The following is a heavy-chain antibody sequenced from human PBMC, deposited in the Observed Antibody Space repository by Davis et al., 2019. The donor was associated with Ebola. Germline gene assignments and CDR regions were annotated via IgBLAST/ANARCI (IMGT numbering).Heavy chain of an antibody. Sequence: PGGSLRLSCAASGFTFTTYGMTWVRQAPGKGLEWVSAINSFGTTYYADSVKGRFTISRDNSKNTLFLQMNSLRAEDTAVYYCARVLAARPWYFDLWGRGTLVTVSS. V-gene: IGHV3-23*01. CDR2: INSFGTT. CDR3: ARVLAARPWYFDL. J-gene: IGHJ2*01. CDR1: GFTFTTYG. D-gene: IGHD6-6*01.